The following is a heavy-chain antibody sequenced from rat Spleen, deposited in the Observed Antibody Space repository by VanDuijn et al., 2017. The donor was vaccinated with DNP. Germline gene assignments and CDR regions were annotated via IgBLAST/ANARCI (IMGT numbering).Heavy chain of an antibody. Sequence: EVQLQESGPGLVKPSQSLSLTCSVTGYSITNNYWGWVRKFPGNKMEWVGHITYSGDTSYNPSLRSRISITRDTSKNQFFLQLNSVTTEDTATYYCARFLARVSLYAMDAWGQGTSVTVSS. J-gene: IGHJ4*01. CDR1: GYSITNNY. V-gene: IGHV3-1*01. CDR3: ARFLARVSLYAMDA. D-gene: IGHD1-4*01. CDR2: ITYSGDT.